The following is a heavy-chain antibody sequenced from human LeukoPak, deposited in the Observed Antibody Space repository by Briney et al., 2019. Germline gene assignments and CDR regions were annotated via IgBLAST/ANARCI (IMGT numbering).Heavy chain of an antibody. Sequence: ASVKVSCKASGYTFTGYYMHWVRRAPGQGLEWMGWINPNSGGTNYAQKFQGRVTMTRDTSISTAYMELSRLRSDDTAVYYCARDFNPRASANDYWGQGTLVAVSS. D-gene: IGHD1-14*01. J-gene: IGHJ4*02. V-gene: IGHV1-2*02. CDR3: ARDFNPRASANDY. CDR2: INPNSGGT. CDR1: GYTFTGYY.